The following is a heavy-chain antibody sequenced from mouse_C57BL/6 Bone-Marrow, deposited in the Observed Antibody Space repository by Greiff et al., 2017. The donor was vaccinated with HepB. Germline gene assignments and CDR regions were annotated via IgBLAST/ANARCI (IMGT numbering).Heavy chain of an antibody. V-gene: IGHV2-6-1*01. J-gene: IGHJ4*01. CDR1: GFSLTSYG. Sequence: QVQLKESGPGLVAPSQSLSITCTVSGFSLTSYGVHWVRQPPGKGLEWLVVIWSDGSTTYNSALKSRLSISKDNSKSQVFLKMNSLQTDDTAMYYCARHEGLRRDYAMDYWGQGTSVTVSS. CDR2: IWSDGST. CDR3: ARHEGLRRDYAMDY. D-gene: IGHD2-12*01.